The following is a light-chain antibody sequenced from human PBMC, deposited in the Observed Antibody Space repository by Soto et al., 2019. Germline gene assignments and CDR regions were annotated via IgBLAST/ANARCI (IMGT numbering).Light chain of an antibody. V-gene: IGLV2-23*02. Sequence: QSVLTQPASVSGSPGQSITISCSGTRDDVGRYNLVSWYQHHPGKAPKVVIYEATKRPSGVSGRFSGSKSGNTASLTISGLQADDEAHYYCCSYGGFGTFVIFGGGTKLTVL. CDR2: EAT. CDR1: RDDVGRYNL. J-gene: IGLJ2*01. CDR3: CSYGGFGTFVI.